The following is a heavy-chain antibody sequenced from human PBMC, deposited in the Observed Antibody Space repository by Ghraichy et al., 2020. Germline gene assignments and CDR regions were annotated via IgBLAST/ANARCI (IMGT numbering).Heavy chain of an antibody. D-gene: IGHD2-21*01. CDR3: ARDQAYCSGGTCFPSDY. CDR1: GYIFTSYG. CDR2: IITYNGNT. Sequence: ASVKVSCKASGYIFTSYGISWVRQAPGQGLEWMGWIITYNGNTNYAQKFQGRFTMTTDTFTSTAYMELRSLRSDDTAVYYCARDQAYCSGGTCFPSDYWGQGTPVTVSS. J-gene: IGHJ4*02. V-gene: IGHV1-18*01.